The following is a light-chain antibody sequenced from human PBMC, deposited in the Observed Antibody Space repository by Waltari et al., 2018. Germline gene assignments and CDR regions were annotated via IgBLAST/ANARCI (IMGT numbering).Light chain of an antibody. CDR2: RNS. J-gene: IGLJ3*02. V-gene: IGLV3-9*01. CDR1: NIGSKK. CDR3: QVWDSNNWV. Sequence: DLTQPLSVSVALGQTARITCGGNNIGSKKVHWYQQRPGQAPVLVIYRNSNWPSGLPERFSGSHSGNTATLTISRAQAGDEADYYCQVWDSNNWVFGGGTKLTVL.